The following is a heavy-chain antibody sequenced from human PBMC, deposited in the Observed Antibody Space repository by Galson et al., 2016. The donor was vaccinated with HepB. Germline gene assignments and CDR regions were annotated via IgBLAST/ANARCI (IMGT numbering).Heavy chain of an antibody. CDR3: AKWSDAAATY. Sequence: SLRLSCAASGFTFSMYGMSWVRQAPGKGLEWVSSISGSRGNTYYADFVKGRFTISRDNSKNTLYLQMSSLTAEDTAVYYCAKWSDAAATYWGQGALVTVSS. V-gene: IGHV3-23*01. J-gene: IGHJ4*02. CDR1: GFTFSMYG. CDR2: ISGSRGNT. D-gene: IGHD6-13*01.